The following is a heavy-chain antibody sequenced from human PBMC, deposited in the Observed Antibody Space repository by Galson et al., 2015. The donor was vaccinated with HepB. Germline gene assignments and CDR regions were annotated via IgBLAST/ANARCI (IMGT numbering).Heavy chain of an antibody. CDR3: AKARGAQDRWFDP. V-gene: IGHV3-30*02. Sequence: SLRLSCAASGFTFSSYAMHWVRQAPGKGLEWVAFIRYDGSNKYYADSVKGRFTISRDNSKNTLYPQMNSLRAEDTAVYYCAKARGAQDRWFDPWGQGTLVTVSS. CDR1: GFTFSSYA. D-gene: IGHD2-15*01. J-gene: IGHJ5*02. CDR2: IRYDGSNK.